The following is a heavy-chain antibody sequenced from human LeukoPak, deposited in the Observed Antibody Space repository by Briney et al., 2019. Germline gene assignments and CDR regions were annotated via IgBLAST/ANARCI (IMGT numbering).Heavy chain of an antibody. V-gene: IGHV3-30*19. CDR1: RFTFSSYG. J-gene: IGHJ3*02. CDR2: ISYDGSNK. D-gene: IGHD5-18*01. Sequence: GGSLRLSCAASRFTFSSYGMHWVRQAPGKGLEWVAVISYDGSNKYYADSVKGRFTISRDNSKNTLYLQMNSLRAEDTAVYYCARDREQLWFIDAFDIWGQGTMVTVSS. CDR3: ARDREQLWFIDAFDI.